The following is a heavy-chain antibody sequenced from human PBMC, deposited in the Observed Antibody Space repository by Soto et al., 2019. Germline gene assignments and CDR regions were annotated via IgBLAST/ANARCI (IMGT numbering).Heavy chain of an antibody. CDR3: ARWLLVARLYYYGMDV. D-gene: IGHD6-6*01. J-gene: IGHJ6*02. Sequence: SETLSLTCTVSGGSISSGDYYWSWIRQPPGKGLEWIGYIYYSGSTYYNPSLKSRVTISVDTSKNQFSLKLSSVTAADTAVYYCARWLLVARLYYYGMDVWGQGTTVTVSS. CDR2: IYYSGST. CDR1: GGSISSGDYY. V-gene: IGHV4-30-4*01.